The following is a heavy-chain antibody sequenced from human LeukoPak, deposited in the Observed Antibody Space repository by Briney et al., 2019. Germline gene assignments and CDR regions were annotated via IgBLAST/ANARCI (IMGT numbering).Heavy chain of an antibody. V-gene: IGHV4-39*02. D-gene: IGHD1-20*01. CDR1: GGSISSSSYY. CDR2: TYYSGST. J-gene: IGHJ4*02. CDR3: ARLRYSWKRADY. Sequence: SETLSLTSTVSGGSISSSSYYWGWIRQPPGKGLEWIGSTYYSGSTDHNPSLKSRVPIYVDTSKNHFSLKLTSVTAADEAVYFCARLRYSWKRADYWGQGKLVTVS.